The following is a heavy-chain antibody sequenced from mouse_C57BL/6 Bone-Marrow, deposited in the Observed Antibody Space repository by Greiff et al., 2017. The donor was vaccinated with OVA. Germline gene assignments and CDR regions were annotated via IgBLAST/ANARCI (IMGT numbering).Heavy chain of an antibody. CDR3: TRGYSNYYAMDY. CDR2: IDPETGGN. Sequence: QVQLQQSGAELVRPGASGTLSCKASGYTVTDYEMHWGKQPPMHALEWIGAIDPETGGNASNQKFKGKAIRTADKSSSTAYMVPRSLTSEYSAVYYCTRGYSNYYAMDYWGQGTSVTVSS. CDR1: GYTVTDYE. J-gene: IGHJ4*01. D-gene: IGHD2-5*01. V-gene: IGHV1-15*01.